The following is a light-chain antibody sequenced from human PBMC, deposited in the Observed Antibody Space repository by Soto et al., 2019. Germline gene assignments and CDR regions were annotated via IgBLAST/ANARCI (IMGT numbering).Light chain of an antibody. CDR3: QQYTTNST. CDR1: QSISSW. CDR2: DVS. Sequence: DIQMTQSPSTLSASVGDRVTITCRASQSISSWLAWYQQKPGKAPQLLIYDVSNLESGVPSRFSGSGSGTEFTLTISSLQPDDFATYYCQQYTTNSTFDGGTKVEIK. V-gene: IGKV1-5*01. J-gene: IGKJ4*01.